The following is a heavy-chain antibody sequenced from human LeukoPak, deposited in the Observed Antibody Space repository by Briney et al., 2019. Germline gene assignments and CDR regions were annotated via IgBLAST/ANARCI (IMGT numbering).Heavy chain of an antibody. CDR3: AKDFVVVPGNVNYFDY. J-gene: IGHJ4*02. V-gene: IGHV3-21*04. CDR2: ISSSSSYI. CDR1: GFTFSGYS. Sequence: GGSLRLSCAASGFTFSGYSMNWVRQAPGKGLEWVSSISSSSSYIYYADSVKGRFTISRDNAKNSLYLQMNSLRAEDTAVYYCAKDFVVVPGNVNYFDYWGQGTLVTVSS. D-gene: IGHD2-21*02.